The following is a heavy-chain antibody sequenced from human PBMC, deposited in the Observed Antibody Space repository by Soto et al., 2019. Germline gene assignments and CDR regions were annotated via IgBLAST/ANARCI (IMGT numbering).Heavy chain of an antibody. V-gene: IGHV3-30*18. CDR3: AKDLWFGELLGGMDV. CDR1: GFTFSSYG. Sequence: GGSLRLSCAASGFTFSSYGMHWVRQAPGKGLEWVAVISYDGSNKYYADSVKGRFTISRDNSKNTLYLQMNSLRAEDTAVYYCAKDLWFGELLGGMDVWGQGTTVTVSS. D-gene: IGHD3-10*01. CDR2: ISYDGSNK. J-gene: IGHJ6*02.